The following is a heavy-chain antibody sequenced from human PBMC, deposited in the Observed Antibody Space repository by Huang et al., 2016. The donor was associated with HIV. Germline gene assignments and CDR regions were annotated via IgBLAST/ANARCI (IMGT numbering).Heavy chain of an antibody. V-gene: IGHV4-39*01. Sequence: QLQLQESGPGLVKPSETLSLTCTVSGGSISSSSYSGAWIRQPPGKGLECIGRIYYSGSNYYNPSLKSRVTISVDTSKNQFSLKLSSVTAADTAVYYCARLSIGATFGFDIWGQGTMVTVSS. CDR1: GGSISSSSYS. J-gene: IGHJ3*02. CDR3: ARLSIGATFGFDI. CDR2: IYYSGSN. D-gene: IGHD3-10*01.